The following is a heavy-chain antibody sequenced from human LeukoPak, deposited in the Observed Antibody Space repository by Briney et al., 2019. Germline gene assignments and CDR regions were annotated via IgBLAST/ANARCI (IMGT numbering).Heavy chain of an antibody. V-gene: IGHV4-30-2*01. CDR1: GGSISSGGYS. D-gene: IGHD3-22*01. CDR2: IYHSGST. Sequence: SQTLSLTCAVSGGSISSGGYSWSWIRQPPGKGLEWIGYIYHSGSTYYNPSLKSRVTISVDRSKNQFSLKLSSVTAADTAVYYCARNYDSSGYYYHGWFDPWGREPWSPSPQ. CDR3: ARNYDSSGYYYHGWFDP. J-gene: IGHJ5*02.